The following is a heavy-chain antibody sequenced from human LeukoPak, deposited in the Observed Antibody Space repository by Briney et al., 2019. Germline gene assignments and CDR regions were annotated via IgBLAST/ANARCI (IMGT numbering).Heavy chain of an antibody. CDR3: AVPYTPNGHDF. CDR1: GGSISSSIYY. CDR2: IYSSGRT. J-gene: IGHJ4*02. Sequence: SETLPLTCTVSGGSISSSIYYWGWIRQPPGKGLEWIGNIYSSGRTYYTPSLQSRVTISVDTSKNQFSLKLHSVTAADTAVYYCAVPYTPNGHDFWGQGTLVTVSS. D-gene: IGHD3-16*01. V-gene: IGHV4-39*01.